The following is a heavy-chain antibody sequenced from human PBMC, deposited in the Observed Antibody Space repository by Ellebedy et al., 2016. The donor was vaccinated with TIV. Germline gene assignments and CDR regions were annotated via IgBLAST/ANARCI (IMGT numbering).Heavy chain of an antibody. J-gene: IGHJ4*02. CDR2: IKHIGST. D-gene: IGHD2-15*01. CDR1: GGSFSGYY. V-gene: IGHV4-34*01. Sequence: SETLSLTCAVYGGSFSGYYWSWIRQPPGKGLEWIREIKHIGSTNYNPSLKSRVTISVDTSKNQFSLKLSSVTAADTAVYYCARIRYCSGGSCYSGDNYWGQGTLVTVSS. CDR3: ARIRYCSGGSCYSGDNY.